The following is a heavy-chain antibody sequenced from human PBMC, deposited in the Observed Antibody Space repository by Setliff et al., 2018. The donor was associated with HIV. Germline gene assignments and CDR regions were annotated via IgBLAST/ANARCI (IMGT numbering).Heavy chain of an antibody. V-gene: IGHV1-18*01. D-gene: IGHD3-22*01. J-gene: IGHJ4*02. CDR1: GYTFTSYG. CDR3: ASDYYDSSGYIFFPGLPDY. CDR2: ISVYNGNA. Sequence: ASVKVSCKASGYTFTSYGISWVRQAPGHGLEWMGWISVYNGNANYAQKVQGRVTMTTDTSTSTVYMELSSLRSEDTAVYYCASDYYDSSGYIFFPGLPDYWGQGTLVTVSS.